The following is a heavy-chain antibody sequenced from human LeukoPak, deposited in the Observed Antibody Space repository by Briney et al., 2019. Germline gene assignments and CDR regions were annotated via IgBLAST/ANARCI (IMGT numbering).Heavy chain of an antibody. CDR2: ISAYNGNT. V-gene: IGHV1-18*01. CDR3: ARASPRWLPDY. CDR1: GYTFTSHG. D-gene: IGHD5-24*01. J-gene: IGHJ4*02. Sequence: ASVRVSCKASGYTFTSHGISWVRQAPGQGLEWMGWISAYNGNTNYAQKPQGRVTMTTDTSTSTAYMELRSLRSDDTAVYYCARASPRWLPDYWGQGTLVTVSS.